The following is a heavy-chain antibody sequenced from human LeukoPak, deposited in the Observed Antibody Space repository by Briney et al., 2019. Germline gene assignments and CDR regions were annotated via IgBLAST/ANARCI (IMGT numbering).Heavy chain of an antibody. J-gene: IGHJ4*02. CDR3: ARRGRSSSWYRHYFDY. CDR2: MNPNSGNT. Sequence: ASVKVSCKASGYTFTSYDINWVRQATGQGLEWMGWMNPNSGNTGYAQKFQGRVTMTRNTPISTAYMELSSLRSEDTAVYYCARRGRSSSWYRHYFDYWGQGTLVTVSS. D-gene: IGHD6-13*01. V-gene: IGHV1-8*01. CDR1: GYTFTSYD.